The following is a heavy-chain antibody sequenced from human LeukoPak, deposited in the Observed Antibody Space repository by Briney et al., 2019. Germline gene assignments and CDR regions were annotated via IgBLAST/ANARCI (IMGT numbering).Heavy chain of an antibody. CDR1: GFTFSSYG. CDR3: ARWGYDRHAEFDY. V-gene: IGHV3-30*03. Sequence: PGGSLRLSCAASGFTFSSYGMHWVRQAPGKGLEWVAVISYDGSNKYYADSVKGRFTISRDNAKNSLYLQMNSLRAEDTAVYYCARWGYDRHAEFDYWGQGTLVTVSS. J-gene: IGHJ4*02. CDR2: ISYDGSNK. D-gene: IGHD5-18*01.